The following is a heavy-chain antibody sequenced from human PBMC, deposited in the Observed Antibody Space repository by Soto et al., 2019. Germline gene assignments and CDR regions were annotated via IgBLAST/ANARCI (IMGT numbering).Heavy chain of an antibody. CDR3: AKDRWGDFGDLNLPGY. J-gene: IGHJ4*02. CDR2: ISDDGSSK. D-gene: IGHD4-17*01. Sequence: QVLLVESGGGVVQPGRSLRISCAVSGFTFSSFGMHWVRQAPGKGLEWVAVISDDGSSKHYADSLKGRFTISRDNSNNTLYLQMDSLGPEDTAVYYCAKDRWGDFGDLNLPGYWSQGTLVTVSS. CDR1: GFTFSSFG. V-gene: IGHV3-30*18.